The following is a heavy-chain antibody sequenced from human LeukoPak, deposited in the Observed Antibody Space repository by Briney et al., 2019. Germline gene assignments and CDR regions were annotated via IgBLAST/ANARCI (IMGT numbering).Heavy chain of an antibody. J-gene: IGHJ4*02. CDR3: ARATRIFGVVM. CDR2: INHSGST. Sequence: SETLSLTCAVSGYSISSGYYWGWIRQPPGKGLEWIGEINHSGSTNYNPSLKSRVTISVDTSKNQFSLKLSSVTAADTAVYYCARATRIFGVVMWGQGTLVTVSS. CDR1: GYSISSGYY. V-gene: IGHV4-38-2*01. D-gene: IGHD3-3*01.